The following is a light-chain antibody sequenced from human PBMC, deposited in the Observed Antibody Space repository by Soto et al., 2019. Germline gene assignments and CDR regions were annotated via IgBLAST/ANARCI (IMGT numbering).Light chain of an antibody. V-gene: IGKV1-5*03. J-gene: IGKJ4*01. CDR2: KAS. Sequence: DSQRTQYPSTLSASVGDRVTITCRASQSINSWLAWYQQKPGKAPKLLISKASTLQSGVPPRFSGSGSGTEFTLTISSLQPDDFATYYCQQYESYPMTFGGGTKVDIK. CDR1: QSINSW. CDR3: QQYESYPMT.